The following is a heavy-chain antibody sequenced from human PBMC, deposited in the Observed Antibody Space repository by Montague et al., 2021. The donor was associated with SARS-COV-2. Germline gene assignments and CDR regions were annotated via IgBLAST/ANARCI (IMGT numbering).Heavy chain of an antibody. CDR2: ISFDGRSQ. Sequence: SLRLSCAASGFTFSSYAIHWVRQAPGKGLEWVALISFDGRSQYYADSVKGRFTISRDNSKSTLYLQMNSLRAADTAVYYCARDGKYYDTLIGYFSPRNYYYFYGMDGWGQGTTVTVSS. V-gene: IGHV3-30*04. D-gene: IGHD3-9*01. CDR1: GFTFSSYA. J-gene: IGHJ6*02. CDR3: ARDGKYYDTLIGYFSPRNYYYFYGMDG.